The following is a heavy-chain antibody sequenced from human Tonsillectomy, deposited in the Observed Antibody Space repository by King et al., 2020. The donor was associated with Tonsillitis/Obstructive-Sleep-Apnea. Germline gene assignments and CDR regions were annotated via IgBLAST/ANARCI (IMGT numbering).Heavy chain of an antibody. CDR1: GFTVSSNY. CDR2: IYSGGST. D-gene: IGHD5-12*01. CDR3: AIGVATISHDAFDI. Sequence: VQLVESGGGLVQPGGSLRLSCAASGFTVSSNYMSWVRQAPGKGLEWVSVIYSGGSTYYADSVKGRFTISRDNSKNTLYLQMNSLRAEDTAVYYCAIGVATISHDAFDIWGQGTMVTVSS. V-gene: IGHV3-66*01. J-gene: IGHJ3*02.